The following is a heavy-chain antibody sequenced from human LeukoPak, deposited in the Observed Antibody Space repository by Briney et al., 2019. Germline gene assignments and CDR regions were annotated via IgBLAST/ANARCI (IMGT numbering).Heavy chain of an antibody. J-gene: IGHJ4*02. CDR3: AREISGYDYVNSYFDY. D-gene: IGHD5-12*01. V-gene: IGHV4-31*03. CDR2: ISYSGST. Sequence: PSQTLSLTCTVSGGSFSNGGYFWSCLRQHQGKGVEWIGSISYSGSTYYKPSLKSGVIISVKTSKNHFSLKLSSVTAADTAVYYCAREISGYDYVNSYFDYWGQGTLVTVSS. CDR1: GGSFSNGGYF.